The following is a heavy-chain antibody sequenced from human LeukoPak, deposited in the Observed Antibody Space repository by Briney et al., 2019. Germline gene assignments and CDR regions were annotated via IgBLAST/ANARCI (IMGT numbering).Heavy chain of an antibody. Sequence: ASVKVSCKASGYTFTGYYMHWVRQAPGQGLEWMGWINPNSGGTNYAQKFQGRVTTTRDTSISTAYMELSRLRSDDTAVYYCARDRGRWLQRILYYFDYWGQGTLVTVSS. CDR1: GYTFTGYY. V-gene: IGHV1-2*02. CDR2: INPNSGGT. CDR3: ARDRGRWLQRILYYFDY. J-gene: IGHJ4*02. D-gene: IGHD5-24*01.